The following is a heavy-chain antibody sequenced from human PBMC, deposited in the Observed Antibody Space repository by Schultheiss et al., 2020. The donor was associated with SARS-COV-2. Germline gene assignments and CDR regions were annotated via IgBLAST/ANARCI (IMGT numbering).Heavy chain of an antibody. CDR1: GGSFSGYY. Sequence: SQTLSLTCAVYGGSFSGYYWSWIRQPPGKGLEWIGEINHSGSTYYNPSLKGRVSILEDTSKNQFSLKLSSVTAADTAVYYCAREEKDYGGNSVDYWGQGTLVTVSS. D-gene: IGHD4-23*01. J-gene: IGHJ4*02. CDR2: INHSGST. CDR3: AREEKDYGGNSVDY. V-gene: IGHV4-34*01.